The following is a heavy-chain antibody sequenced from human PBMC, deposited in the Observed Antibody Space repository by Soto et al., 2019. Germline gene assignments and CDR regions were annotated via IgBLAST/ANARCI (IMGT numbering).Heavy chain of an antibody. D-gene: IGHD3-16*02. Sequence: GASVKVSCKASGYTFTSYGISWVRQAPGQGLEWMGWISAYNGNTNYAQKLQGRVTMTTDTSTSTAYMELRSLRSDDTAVYYCARTRGTYRFPSPVYWGEVSLLTVSS. V-gene: IGHV1-18*01. CDR3: ARTRGTYRFPSPVY. CDR2: ISAYNGNT. J-gene: IGHJ4*02. CDR1: GYTFTSYG.